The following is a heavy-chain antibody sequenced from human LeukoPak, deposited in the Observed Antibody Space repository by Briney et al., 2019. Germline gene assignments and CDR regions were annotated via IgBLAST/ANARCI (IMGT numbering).Heavy chain of an antibody. CDR3: ARVGYYDSSGYYYSYYFDY. CDR1: GYTFTSYG. J-gene: IGHJ4*02. D-gene: IGHD3-22*01. CDR2: ISAYNGNT. V-gene: IGHV1-18*01. Sequence: ASVKVSCKASGYTFTSYGISWVRQAPGQGLEWMGWISAYNGNTNYAQKLQGRVTMTTDTSTSTAYMEPRSLRSDDTAVYYCARVGYYDSSGYYYSYYFDYWGQGTLVTVSS.